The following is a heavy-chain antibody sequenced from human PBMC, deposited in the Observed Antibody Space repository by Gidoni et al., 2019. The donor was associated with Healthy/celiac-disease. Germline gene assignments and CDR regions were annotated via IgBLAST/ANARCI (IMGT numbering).Heavy chain of an antibody. J-gene: IGHJ4*02. V-gene: IGHV4-34*01. CDR1: GGSFSGYY. CDR3: ARGFRDSSGYGVNYDY. Sequence: QVQLQQRGAGRLKPSETLSLPCAVSGGSFSGYYWSWIRQPPGKGLEWIGEINHSGSTNYNPSLKSRVTISVDTSKNQFSLKLSSVTAADTAVYYCARGFRDSSGYGVNYDYWGQGTLVTVSS. CDR2: INHSGST. D-gene: IGHD3-22*01.